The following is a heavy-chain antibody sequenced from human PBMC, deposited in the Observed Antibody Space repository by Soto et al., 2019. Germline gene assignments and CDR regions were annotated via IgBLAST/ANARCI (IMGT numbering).Heavy chain of an antibody. V-gene: IGHV1-8*01. CDR1: GHTFTSYD. CDR2: MNPNSGNT. CDR3: ARGRTGYDFWSGYYYYYYGMDV. D-gene: IGHD3-3*01. Sequence: ASVKVSCKASGHTFTSYDINWVRQATGQGLEWMGWMNPNSGNTGYAQKFQGRVTMTRNTSISTAYMELSSLRSEDTAVYYCARGRTGYDFWSGYYYYYYGMDVWGQGTTVTVSS. J-gene: IGHJ6*02.